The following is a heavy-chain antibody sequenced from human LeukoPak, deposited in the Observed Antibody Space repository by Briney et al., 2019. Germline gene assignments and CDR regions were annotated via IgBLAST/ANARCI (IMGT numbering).Heavy chain of an antibody. CDR1: GYTFTSYG. V-gene: IGHV1-18*01. J-gene: IGHJ4*02. D-gene: IGHD1-7*01. CDR3: ARADNWNYVRPYYFDY. CDR2: NSAYNGNT. Sequence: ASVKVSCKASGYTFTSYGISWVRPAPGQGLEWMGWNSAYNGNTNYAQKLQGRVTMTTDTSTSTAYMELRSLRSDDTAVYYCARADNWNYVRPYYFDYWGQGTLVTVSS.